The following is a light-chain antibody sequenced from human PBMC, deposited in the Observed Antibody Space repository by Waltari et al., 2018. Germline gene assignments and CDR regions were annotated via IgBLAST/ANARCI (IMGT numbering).Light chain of an antibody. V-gene: IGLV2-14*01. CDR1: DSDVGAYDF. J-gene: IGLJ1*01. CDR2: EVS. CDR3: SSYTTSSAPGV. Sequence: QSALTQPASVSGAPGQSITISCSGTDSDVGAYDFVSWYQQHPGKAPHLLIYEVSNRPPGTSNRLSASKSGNTASLPISVLQAEDEADYYCSSYTTSSAPGVFGTGTRVTVL.